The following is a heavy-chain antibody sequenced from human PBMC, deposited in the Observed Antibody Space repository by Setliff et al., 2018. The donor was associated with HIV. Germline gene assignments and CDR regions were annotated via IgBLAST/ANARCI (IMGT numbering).Heavy chain of an antibody. Sequence: PGGSLRLSCTASGFTFGDYAMTWVRQAPGKGLEWVGFIRSTAYGGTIEYAASVKGRFTISRDDSRSIAYLQMNSLKTEDTAVYYCTRSQLRYFDWTPLDAFDIWGQGTMVTVSS. CDR2: IRSTAYGGTI. CDR1: GFTFGDYA. D-gene: IGHD3-9*01. CDR3: TRSQLRYFDWTPLDAFDI. V-gene: IGHV3-49*04. J-gene: IGHJ3*02.